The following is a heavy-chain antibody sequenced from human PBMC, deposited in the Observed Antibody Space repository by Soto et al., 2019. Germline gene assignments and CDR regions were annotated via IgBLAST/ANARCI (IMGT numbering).Heavy chain of an antibody. CDR3: VKEASGWKSRGSFDL. V-gene: IGHV3-74*01. Sequence: PGGSLRLSCAASGFTFSSYWMHWVRQAPGKGLVWVSRINSDGSSTSYADSVKGRFTISRDNAKNTLHLQMNSLRAEDTAIYYCVKEASGWKSRGSFDLWGRGTMVTVSS. J-gene: IGHJ3*01. CDR2: INSDGSST. D-gene: IGHD6-19*01. CDR1: GFTFSSYW.